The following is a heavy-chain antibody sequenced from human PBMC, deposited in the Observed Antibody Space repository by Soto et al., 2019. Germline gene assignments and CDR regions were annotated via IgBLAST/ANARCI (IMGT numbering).Heavy chain of an antibody. J-gene: IGHJ1*01. Sequence: RLSCVASGFSVSSNYMGWVRQAPGKGPEWVSGIYSGDATFYADSVKGRFTISKDNSMNTLYLQMDSLRVEDTAVYYCARPTSSGFIYFWGQGTLVTVS. CDR2: IYSGDAT. D-gene: IGHD3-22*01. CDR3: ARPTSSGFIYF. V-gene: IGHV3-53*01. CDR1: GFSVSSNY.